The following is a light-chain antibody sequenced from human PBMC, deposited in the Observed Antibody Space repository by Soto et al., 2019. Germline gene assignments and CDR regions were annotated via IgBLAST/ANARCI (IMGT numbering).Light chain of an antibody. J-gene: IGKJ1*01. CDR2: AAS. CDR1: QGISNY. CDR3: QQYNSYPWT. V-gene: IGKV1-27*01. Sequence: DIRMTQSPSSLSASVGDRVTITCWASQGISNYLAWYQQKQGKVPKLLIYAASTLQSGVPSRLSGSGYGTDLTITISSMQTEDFETYYCQQYNSYPWTFGQGTKVDIK.